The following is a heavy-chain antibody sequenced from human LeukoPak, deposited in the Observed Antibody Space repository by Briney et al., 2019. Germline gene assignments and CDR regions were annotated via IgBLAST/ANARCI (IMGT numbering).Heavy chain of an antibody. J-gene: IGHJ4*02. CDR1: GGSISSYY. V-gene: IGHV4-59*01. CDR2: IYYSGST. CDR3: ARGSLGYYYDSSAYYPPFDY. D-gene: IGHD3-22*01. Sequence: SETLSLTCTVSGGSISSYYWSWIRQPPGKGLERIGYIYYSGSTNYNPSLKSRVTISVDTSKNQISLKLTSVTAADTAVYYCARGSLGYYYDSSAYYPPFDYWGQGTLVTVSS.